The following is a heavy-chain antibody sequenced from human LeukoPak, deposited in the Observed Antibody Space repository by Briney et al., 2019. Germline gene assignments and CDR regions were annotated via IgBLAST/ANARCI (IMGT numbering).Heavy chain of an antibody. CDR1: GFTFTNTW. Sequence: GGSLRLSCEASGFTFTNTWMSWVRQAPGKGLEWVANINLAGSEQFYVDSVKGRFTISRDNAKNSLYPQMNSLRAEDTAVYYCARVRGDYSFDYWGQGTPVTVSS. CDR2: INLAGSEQ. CDR3: ARVRGDYSFDY. V-gene: IGHV3-7*04. J-gene: IGHJ4*02. D-gene: IGHD3-10*01.